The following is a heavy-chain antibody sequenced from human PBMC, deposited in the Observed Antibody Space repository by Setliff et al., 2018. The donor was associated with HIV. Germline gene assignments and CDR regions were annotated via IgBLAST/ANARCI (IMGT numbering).Heavy chain of an antibody. D-gene: IGHD2-15*01. CDR1: RYTFTGHY. Sequence: GASVKVSCKASRYTFTGHYMHWVRQAPGQGLEWVGWSNPSSGGPNYAQKFQGRVTMTRDTSISTAYMELSRLPSDDTAVYYCSRDGRYCSGGSCFTNRASFYYYYMDVWGKGTTVTVSS. CDR2: SNPSSGGP. V-gene: IGHV1-2*02. J-gene: IGHJ6*03. CDR3: SRDGRYCSGGSCFTNRASFYYYYMDV.